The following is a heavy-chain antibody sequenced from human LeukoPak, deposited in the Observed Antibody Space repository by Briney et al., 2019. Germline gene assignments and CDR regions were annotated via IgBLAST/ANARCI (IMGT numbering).Heavy chain of an antibody. V-gene: IGHV4-39*01. CDR1: GGSISSSSYY. Sequence: SETLSLTCTVSGGSISSSSYYWGWIRQPPGKGLEWIGSIYYSGSTYYNPSLKSRVTISVDTSKNQFSLKLSPVTAADTAVYYCASQNSGWLYYGMDVWGQGTTVTVSS. J-gene: IGHJ6*02. CDR2: IYYSGST. D-gene: IGHD6-19*01. CDR3: ASQNSGWLYYGMDV.